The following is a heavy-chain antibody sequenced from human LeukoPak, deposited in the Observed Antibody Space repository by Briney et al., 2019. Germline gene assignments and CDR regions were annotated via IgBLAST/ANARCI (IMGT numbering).Heavy chain of an antibody. V-gene: IGHV4-34*01. CDR2: INHSGST. CDR3: ARAYDISGYNDYSFDF. J-gene: IGHJ4*02. CDR1: GGSFSGYY. D-gene: IGHD3-22*01. Sequence: SETLSLTCAVYGGSFSGYYWSWIRQPPGKGLEWIGEINHSGSTNYNPSLKSRVTISVDTSKNQFSLKLSSVTAADTAIYYCARAYDISGYNDYSFDFWGQGTLVTVSS.